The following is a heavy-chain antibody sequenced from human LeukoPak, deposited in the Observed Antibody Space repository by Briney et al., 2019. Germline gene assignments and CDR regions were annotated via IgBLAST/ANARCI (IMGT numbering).Heavy chain of an antibody. CDR3: AREPRRRYDILTGYYYYYYMDV. D-gene: IGHD3-9*01. V-gene: IGHV4-4*07. J-gene: IGHJ6*03. Sequence: SETLSLTCAVYGGSFSGYYWSWIRQPAGKGLEWIGRIYTSGSTNYNPSLKSRVTISVDTSKNQFSLKLSSVTAADTAVYYCAREPRRRYDILTGYYYYYYMDVWGKGTTVTVSS. CDR2: IYTSGST. CDR1: GGSFSGYY.